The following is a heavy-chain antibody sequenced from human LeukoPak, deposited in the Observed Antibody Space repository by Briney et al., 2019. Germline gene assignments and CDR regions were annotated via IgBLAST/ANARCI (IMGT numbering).Heavy chain of an antibody. Sequence: GGSLRLSCAASGFTFSSYAMSWVRQAPGKGLEWVSAISGSGGSTYYADSVKGRFTISRDNSKNTLYLQMNSLRAEDTAVYYCAKTRGGTVAGVSYYYYGMDVWGQGTTVTVSS. V-gene: IGHV3-23*01. D-gene: IGHD6-19*01. J-gene: IGHJ6*02. CDR3: AKTRGGTVAGVSYYYYGMDV. CDR2: ISGSGGST. CDR1: GFTFSSYA.